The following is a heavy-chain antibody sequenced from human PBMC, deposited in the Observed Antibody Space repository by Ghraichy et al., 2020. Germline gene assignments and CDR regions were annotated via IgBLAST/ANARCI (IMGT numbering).Heavy chain of an antibody. J-gene: IGHJ4*02. Sequence: ASVKVSCKDTGYTFTDYYIHWVRQAPGQGLEWMGWINTHDGGTTFAQKFDNRVTVTRDTSISTVFLEMTSLTSDATAMYYCARYLPRRDYFDYWGQGTLVTVSS. D-gene: IGHD5/OR15-5a*01. CDR1: GYTFTDYY. CDR2: INTHDGGT. CDR3: ARYLPRRDYFDY. V-gene: IGHV1-2*02.